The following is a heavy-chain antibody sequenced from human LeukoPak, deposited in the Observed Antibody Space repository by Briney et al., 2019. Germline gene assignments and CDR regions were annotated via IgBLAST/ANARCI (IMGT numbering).Heavy chain of an antibody. J-gene: IGHJ4*02. CDR2: ISAYNGNT. CDR3: ARDYKWELPTLFDY. V-gene: IGHV1-18*01. Sequence: ASVKVSCKASGYTFTSYCISWVRQAPGQGLEWMGWISAYNGNTNYAQKLQGRVTMTTDTSTSTAYMELRSLRSDDPAVYYCARDYKWELPTLFDYWCQGTLVTVSS. D-gene: IGHD1-26*01. CDR1: GYTFTSYC.